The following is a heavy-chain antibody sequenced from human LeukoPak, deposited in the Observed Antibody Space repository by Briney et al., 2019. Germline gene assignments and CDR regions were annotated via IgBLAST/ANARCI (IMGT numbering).Heavy chain of an antibody. J-gene: IGHJ4*02. D-gene: IGHD3-22*01. CDR1: GFTFSSYS. Sequence: GGSLRLSCAASGFTFSSYSMNWVRQAPGKRLEWVSSISSSSSYIYYADSVKGRFTISRDNAKNSLYLQMNSLRAEDTAVYYCAREYYYDSSGYYLVYWGQGTLVTVSS. CDR3: AREYYYDSSGYYLVY. CDR2: ISSSSSYI. V-gene: IGHV3-21*01.